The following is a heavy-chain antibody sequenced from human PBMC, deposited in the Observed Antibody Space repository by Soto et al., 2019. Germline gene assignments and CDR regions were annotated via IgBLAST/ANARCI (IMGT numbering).Heavy chain of an antibody. V-gene: IGHV3-7*01. Sequence: EVQLVESGGGLVQPGGSLRLSCADFGFTFSNYWMSWVRQAPVKGLEWVGKIKQDGSEKNYVDSVKGRVTISRDNAKNSVYLQMSSLRAEDTAVYYCARRASAGRGWDVWGQGTTVVVSS. CDR2: IKQDGSEK. CDR3: ARRASAGRGWDV. D-gene: IGHD6-13*01. CDR1: GFTFSNYW. J-gene: IGHJ6*02.